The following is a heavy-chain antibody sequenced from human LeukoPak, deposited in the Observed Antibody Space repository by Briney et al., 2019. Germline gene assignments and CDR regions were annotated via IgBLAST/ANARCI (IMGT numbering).Heavy chain of an antibody. Sequence: ASVKVSCKASGYTFTGYYMHWVRQAPGQGLEWMGRINPNSGGTNYAQKFQGRVTMTRDTSISTAYMELSRLRSDDTAVYYCAVCYYYGSGSYSIPTVGGVPGYFDYWGQGTLVTVSS. CDR2: INPNSGGT. J-gene: IGHJ4*02. V-gene: IGHV1-2*06. D-gene: IGHD3-10*01. CDR1: GYTFTGYY. CDR3: AVCYYYGSGSYSIPTVGGVPGYFDY.